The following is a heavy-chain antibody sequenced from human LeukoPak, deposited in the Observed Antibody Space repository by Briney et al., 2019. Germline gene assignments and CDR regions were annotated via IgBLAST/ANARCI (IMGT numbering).Heavy chain of an antibody. D-gene: IGHD2-15*01. CDR2: ISAYNGNT. CDR3: AGDREEDIVVVVAATVPHAFDI. J-gene: IGHJ3*02. V-gene: IGHV1-18*04. CDR1: GYTLTDYY. Sequence: ASVKVSCKASGYTLTDYYIHWVRQAPGQGLEWMGWISAYNGNTNYAQKLQGRVTMTTDTSTSTAYMELRSLRSDDTAVYYCAGDREEDIVVVVAATVPHAFDIWGQGTMVTVSS.